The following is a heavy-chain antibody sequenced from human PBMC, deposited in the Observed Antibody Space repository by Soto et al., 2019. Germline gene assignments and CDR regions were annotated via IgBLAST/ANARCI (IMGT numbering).Heavy chain of an antibody. CDR2: ISYDGSNK. V-gene: IGHV3-30*18. Sequence: QVQLVESGGGVVQPGRSLRLSCAASGFTFSSYGMHWVRQAPGKGLEWVAVISYDGSNKYYADSVKGRFTISRDNSKNTLYLQMNSLRAEDTAVYYCAKDGPCSRTSCSHFDYWGQGTLVTVSS. CDR1: GFTFSSYG. D-gene: IGHD2-2*01. J-gene: IGHJ4*02. CDR3: AKDGPCSRTSCSHFDY.